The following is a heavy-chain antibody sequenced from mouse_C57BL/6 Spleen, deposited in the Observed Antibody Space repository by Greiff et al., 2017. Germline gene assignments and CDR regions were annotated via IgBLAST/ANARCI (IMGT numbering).Heavy chain of an antibody. CDR3: ARDSDGPSWFAY. CDR2: IYPSDSET. CDR1: GYTFTSYW. D-gene: IGHD2-3*01. V-gene: IGHV1-61*01. J-gene: IGHJ3*01. Sequence: VQLQQPGAELVRPGSSVKLSCKASGYTFTSYWMDWVKQRPGQGLEWIGNIYPSDSETHYNQKFKDKATLTVDKSSSTAYMQLSSLTSEDSAVYYCARDSDGPSWFAYWGQGTLVTVSA.